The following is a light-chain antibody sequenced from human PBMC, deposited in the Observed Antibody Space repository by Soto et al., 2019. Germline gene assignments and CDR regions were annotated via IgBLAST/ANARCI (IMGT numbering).Light chain of an antibody. Sequence: EIVMTQSPATLSVSPGERATLSCRANQTISNTLAWYQQKPGQAPRLLIYGASNRATGIPDRFSGSGSGTDFTLTISRLEPEDFAVYYCQQYGSSGTFGQGTKVDIK. CDR2: GAS. V-gene: IGKV3-20*01. CDR1: QTISNT. CDR3: QQYGSSGT. J-gene: IGKJ1*01.